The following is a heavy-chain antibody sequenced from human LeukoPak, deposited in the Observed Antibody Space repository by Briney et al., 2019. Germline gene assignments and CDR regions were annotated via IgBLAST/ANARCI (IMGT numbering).Heavy chain of an antibody. D-gene: IGHD2-15*01. Sequence: GGSLRLSCAASGFTFSSYSMNWVRQAPGKGLEWVSYISSSSSTIYYADSVKGRFTISRDNAKNSLYLQMNSLRAEDTAVYYCARAGRYCSGGSCYSYYYMDVWGKGTTVTVSS. CDR1: GFTFSSYS. CDR2: ISSSSSTI. J-gene: IGHJ6*03. V-gene: IGHV3-48*01. CDR3: ARAGRYCSGGSCYSYYYMDV.